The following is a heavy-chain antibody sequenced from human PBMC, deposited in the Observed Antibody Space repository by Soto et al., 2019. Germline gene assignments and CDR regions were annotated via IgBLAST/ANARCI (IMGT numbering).Heavy chain of an antibody. J-gene: IGHJ4*02. CDR2: LKGKNEGGTT. CDR1: GFTSTNAW. V-gene: IGHV3-15*07. CDR3: NTRWRGAFDS. D-gene: IGHD2-15*01. Sequence: EVQLVESGGGLVKPGGSLRLSCAASGFTSTNAWMNWVRQAPGQGLEWVGRLKGKNEGGTTDYAAPVNGRFIISRDDAKNLLYLQMNSLKTADTAVYYCNTRWRGAFDSWGQGALVTVSS.